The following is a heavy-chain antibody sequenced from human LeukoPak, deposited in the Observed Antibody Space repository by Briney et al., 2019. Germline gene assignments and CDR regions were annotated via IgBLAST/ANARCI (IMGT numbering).Heavy chain of an antibody. CDR2: IYYSGST. CDR3: ARDHRYCSSTSCYRFIDY. Sequence: SQTLSLTCTVSGGSISSNAYYWSWIRQHPGKGLEWIGYIYYSGSTYYNPSLKSRVTISVDTSKNQFSLKLSSVTAADTAVYYCARDHRYCSSTSCYRFIDYWGQGTLVTVSS. J-gene: IGHJ4*02. CDR1: GGSISSNAYY. V-gene: IGHV4-31*03. D-gene: IGHD2-2*01.